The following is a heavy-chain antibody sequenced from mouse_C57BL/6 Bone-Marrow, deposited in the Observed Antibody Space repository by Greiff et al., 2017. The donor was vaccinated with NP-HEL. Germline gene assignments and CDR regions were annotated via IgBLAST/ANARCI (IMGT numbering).Heavy chain of an antibody. CDR1: GYTFTSYG. CDR3: ARGGSGPAWFAY. Sequence: QVQLQQPGAELARPGASVKLSCKASGYTFTSYGISWVKQRTGQGLEWIGEIYPRSGNTYYNEKFKGKATLTADKSSSTAYMELRSLTSEDSAVYFCARGGSGPAWFAYWGQGTLVTVSA. V-gene: IGHV1-81*01. J-gene: IGHJ3*01. CDR2: IYPRSGNT. D-gene: IGHD3-2*02.